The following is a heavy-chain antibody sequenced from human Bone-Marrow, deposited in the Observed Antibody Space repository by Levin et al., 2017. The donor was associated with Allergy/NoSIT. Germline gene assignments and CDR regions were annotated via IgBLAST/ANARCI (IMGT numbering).Heavy chain of an antibody. Sequence: KISCKTSADTFSSYVLTWVRQAPGQGLEWMGAILPSFGTPEYAQKFRGRVTITAERSTSTVYIELTRLTFVDTAIYYCARPPRGAGWNGVNVWGQGTTVIVSS. CDR1: ADTFSSYV. CDR2: ILPSFGTP. D-gene: IGHD3-10*01. V-gene: IGHV1-69*06. CDR3: ARPPRGAGWNGVNV. J-gene: IGHJ6*02.